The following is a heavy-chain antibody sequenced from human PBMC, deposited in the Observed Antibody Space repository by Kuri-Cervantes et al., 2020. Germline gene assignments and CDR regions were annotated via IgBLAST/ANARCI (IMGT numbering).Heavy chain of an antibody. D-gene: IGHD2-15*01. V-gene: IGHV3-30-3*01. Sequence: GGSLRLSCAASGFTFSSYAMHWVRQAPGKGLEWVAVISYDGSNKYYADSVKGRFTISRDNAKNSLYLHMNSLRAEDTAVYYCARDGYCSGGSCYTGGYFDYWGQGTLVTVSS. CDR3: ARDGYCSGGSCYTGGYFDY. J-gene: IGHJ4*02. CDR2: ISYDGSNK. CDR1: GFTFSSYA.